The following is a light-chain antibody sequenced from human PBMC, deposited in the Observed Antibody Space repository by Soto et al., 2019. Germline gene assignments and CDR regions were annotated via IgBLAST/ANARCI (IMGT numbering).Light chain of an antibody. J-gene: IGKJ5*01. CDR3: HHRGNGIT. V-gene: IGKV3-15*01. CDR2: GAS. CDR1: QSVSSN. Sequence: EIVMTQSPATLSVSPGERATLSCRASQSVSSNLAWYQQKPGQAPRLLIYGASTRATGIPARFSGSGSGTDFTLTISSLEPEDFAVYYCHHRGNGITFGQGTRLEIK.